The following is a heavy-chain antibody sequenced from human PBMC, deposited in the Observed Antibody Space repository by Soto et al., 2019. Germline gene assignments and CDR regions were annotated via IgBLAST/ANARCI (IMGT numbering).Heavy chain of an antibody. CDR2: ISSSGSTI. D-gene: IGHD2-15*01. V-gene: IGHV3-48*03. Sequence: LEWVSYISSSGSTIYYADSVKGRFTISRDNAKNSLYLQMNSLRAEDTAVYYCARDQSAGDCSGGSCFLGYYYYGMDVWGQGTTVTVSS. CDR3: ARDQSAGDCSGGSCFLGYYYYGMDV. J-gene: IGHJ6*02.